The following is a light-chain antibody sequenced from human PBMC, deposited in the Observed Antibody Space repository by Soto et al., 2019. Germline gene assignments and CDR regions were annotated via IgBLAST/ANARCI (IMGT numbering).Light chain of an antibody. Sequence: EIVLTQSPGTLSLSPGERATLSCRASQSIYINSLAWYQHKRGQAPRLLIYAATVRATAVPDRFNGSGSGTDLALTISRLEPEDSAMYYCQQYGDSPFSFGHGTKLDVK. CDR3: QQYGDSPFS. V-gene: IGKV3-20*01. CDR2: AAT. CDR1: QSIYINS. J-gene: IGKJ3*01.